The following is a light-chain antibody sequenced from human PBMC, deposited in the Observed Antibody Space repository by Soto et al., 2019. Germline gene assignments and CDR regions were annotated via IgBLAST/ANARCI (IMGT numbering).Light chain of an antibody. CDR3: QVWDSSTV. CDR2: RDG. V-gene: IGLV3-9*01. Sequence: SYERTQPLSVSVALGQTARITCGGNNIGSKNVHWYQQKPGQAPVLVIYRDGNRPSGIPERFSGSNSGNTATLTISRAQAGDEADYYCQVWDSSTVFGGGTKLTVL. J-gene: IGLJ2*01. CDR1: NIGSKN.